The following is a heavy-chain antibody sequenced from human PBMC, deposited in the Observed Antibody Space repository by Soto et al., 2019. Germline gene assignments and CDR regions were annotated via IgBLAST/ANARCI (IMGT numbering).Heavy chain of an antibody. CDR2: ISYDGSNK. D-gene: IGHD6-19*01. V-gene: IGHV3-30*18. CDR1: GFTFSSYG. CDR3: AKDLDTYSSGWYGGPFDY. J-gene: IGHJ4*02. Sequence: QVQLVESGGGVVQPGRSLRLSCAASGFTFSSYGMHWVRQAPGKGLEWVAVISYDGSNKYYADSVKGRFTISRDNSKNTRYLQMNGLRAEDTAVYYCAKDLDTYSSGWYGGPFDYWGQGTLVTVSS.